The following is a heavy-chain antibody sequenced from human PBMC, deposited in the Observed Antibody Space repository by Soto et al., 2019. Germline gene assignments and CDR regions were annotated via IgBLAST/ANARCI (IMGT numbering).Heavy chain of an antibody. D-gene: IGHD1-1*01. V-gene: IGHV1-3*01. J-gene: IGHJ4*02. Sequence: PSVKCACKASRYRFTTYALHWVRPAPGRRLAWMGWINAGNGDTKYSEKFQGRVTITRDTAANTAYMELSSLRSEDTSVYYCARDPGTGAALRAYHVHYWGQETLVTVSS. CDR3: ARDPGTGAALRAYHVHY. CDR2: INAGNGDT. CDR1: RYRFTTYA.